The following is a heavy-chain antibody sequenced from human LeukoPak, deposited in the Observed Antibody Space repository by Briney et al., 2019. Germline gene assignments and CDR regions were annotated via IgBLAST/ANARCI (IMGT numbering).Heavy chain of an antibody. Sequence: PGGSLRLSCAASGFTFSSYGMSWVRQAPGKGLEWVSAISGSGGSTYYADSVKGRFTISRDNSKNTLYLQMNSLRAEDTAVYYCAKYSPYYGSGSYYNFGQDYWGQGTLVTVSS. CDR2: ISGSGGST. D-gene: IGHD3-10*01. V-gene: IGHV3-23*01. CDR1: GFTFSSYG. CDR3: AKYSPYYGSGSYYNFGQDY. J-gene: IGHJ4*02.